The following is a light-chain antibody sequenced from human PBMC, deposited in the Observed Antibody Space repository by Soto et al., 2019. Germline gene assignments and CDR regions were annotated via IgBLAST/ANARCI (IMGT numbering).Light chain of an antibody. V-gene: IGLV2-14*01. Sequence: QSALTQPASVSGSRGQSITISCTGTSRDIGAYDYVSWYQQHPGKAPKFMLYDVSNRPSGVSDRFSGSKSGNTASLTISGLQAEDEADYYCSSFTKSNSWVFGGGTQLTVL. CDR1: SRDIGAYDY. CDR3: SSFTKSNSWV. CDR2: DVS. J-gene: IGLJ3*02.